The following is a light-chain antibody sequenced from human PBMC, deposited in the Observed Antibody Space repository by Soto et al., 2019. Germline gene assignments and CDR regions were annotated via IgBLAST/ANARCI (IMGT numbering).Light chain of an antibody. CDR2: WAS. J-gene: IGKJ5*01. Sequence: DIVMTQSPDSLAVSLGERATINCKSSQSVLYTSNNKSYLAWYRQRPGQPPKLLLYWASTRASGVPDRFSGSGSGTDFTLTISSLQAEDVAVYYCQQYDTTPITFGQGTRLEIK. V-gene: IGKV4-1*01. CDR1: QSVLYTSNNKSY. CDR3: QQYDTTPIT.